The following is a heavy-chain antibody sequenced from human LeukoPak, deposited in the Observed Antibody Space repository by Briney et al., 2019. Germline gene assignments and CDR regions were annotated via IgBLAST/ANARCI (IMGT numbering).Heavy chain of an antibody. J-gene: IGHJ4*02. CDR1: GFTFSDYG. CDR2: ISYDGSNK. D-gene: IGHD6-13*01. CDR3: ARGGAHSSSNCDY. V-gene: IGHV3-30*03. Sequence: PGGSLRLSCAASGFTFSDYGMHWVRQAPGKGLEWVTVISYDGSNKYYGDSVKGRFTISRDNSKNTLYLQMNSLRVEDTAVYYCARGGAHSSSNCDYSGQGTLVTVSS.